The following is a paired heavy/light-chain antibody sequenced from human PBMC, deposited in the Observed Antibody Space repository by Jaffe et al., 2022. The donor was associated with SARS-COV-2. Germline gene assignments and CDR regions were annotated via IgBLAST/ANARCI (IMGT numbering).Heavy chain of an antibody. Sequence: QVQLVESGGGMVQPGRSLRLSCAASGFTFSDYGMHWVRQAPGKGLEWVAVISYEGSDKYYADSVKGRFTISRDNSKNTLYLQMNSLRPEDTAVYSCAKDLHSSGSRNWFDPWGQGTLVTVSS. V-gene: IGHV3-30*18. D-gene: IGHD6-19*01. CDR1: GFTFSDYG. CDR3: AKDLHSSGSRNWFDP. CDR2: ISYEGSDK. J-gene: IGHJ5*02.
Light chain of an antibody. V-gene: IGLV2-14*01. J-gene: IGLJ2*01. Sequence: QSALTQPASESGSPGQSITIPCTGTSSDIGTYNYISWYQQLPGKVPKLIIYEVTNRPSGVPDRFSGSKSGNTASLTISGLQAEDEADYYCSSFSTSNTLIIFGGGTRLTVL. CDR2: EVT. CDR3: SSFSTSNTLII. CDR1: SSDIGTYNY.